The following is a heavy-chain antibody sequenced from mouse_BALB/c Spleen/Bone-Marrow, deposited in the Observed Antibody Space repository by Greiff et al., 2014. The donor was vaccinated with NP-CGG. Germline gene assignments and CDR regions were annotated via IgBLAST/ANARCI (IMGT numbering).Heavy chain of an antibody. V-gene: IGHV1-37*01. CDR1: GYSFTGYF. Sequence: EVQLKQSGPELAKPGASVKISCKASGYSFTGYFMNWVKQSHGKSLEWIGRINPYNGDTFYNQKFKGKATLTVDKSSSTAHMQPLSLPSEDTSDYYCGRVYSYSRSYFPYWGQGTLLTVS. CDR3: GRVYSYSRSYFPY. D-gene: IGHD2-10*01. CDR2: INPYNGDT. J-gene: IGHJ2*01.